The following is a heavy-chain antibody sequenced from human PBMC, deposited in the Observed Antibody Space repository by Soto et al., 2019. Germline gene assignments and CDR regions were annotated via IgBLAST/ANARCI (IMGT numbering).Heavy chain of an antibody. CDR2: ISAFGNTV. CDR3: ARGSTRGCAGDCEGIDY. Sequence: EVQLVESGGGLVQPGGSVRLSCAASGFTFSSYEMNWVRQAPGKGLEWISYISAFGNTVFYVDSVKGRFTISRDNAKNSLFLQMNTLRVEDTALYYCARGSTRGCAGDCEGIDYWGQGTLVTVSS. CDR1: GFTFSSYE. D-gene: IGHD2-21*02. V-gene: IGHV3-48*03. J-gene: IGHJ4*02.